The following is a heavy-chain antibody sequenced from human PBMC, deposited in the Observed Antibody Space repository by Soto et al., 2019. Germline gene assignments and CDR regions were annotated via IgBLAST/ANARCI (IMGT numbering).Heavy chain of an antibody. CDR1: GFTFSNYA. V-gene: IGHV3-23*01. Sequence: VQLLESGGGLVQPGGSLRLSCAASGFTFSNYAMSWVRQAPGKGPEWVSCISGSGGRTYYADSVKGRFTISRDNPKNTLYLQMNSLRVEDTAVYYCARSYGSGTWDAFDIWGQGTMVTVSS. J-gene: IGHJ3*02. CDR2: ISGSGGRT. D-gene: IGHD3-10*01. CDR3: ARSYGSGTWDAFDI.